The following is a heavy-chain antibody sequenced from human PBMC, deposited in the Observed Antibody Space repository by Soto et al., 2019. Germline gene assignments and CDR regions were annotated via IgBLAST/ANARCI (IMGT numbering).Heavy chain of an antibody. CDR3: ARGCRRDGYNCEFNY. J-gene: IGHJ4*02. CDR1: GFTFSSYD. V-gene: IGHV3-13*01. D-gene: IGHD5-12*01. CDR2: IGTAGDT. Sequence: GGSLRLSCAASGFTFSSYDMHWVRQATGKGLEWVSAIGTAGDTYYPGSVKGRFTISRENAKNSLYLQMNSLRAGDTAVYYCARGCRRDGYNCEFNYWGQGTLVTVS.